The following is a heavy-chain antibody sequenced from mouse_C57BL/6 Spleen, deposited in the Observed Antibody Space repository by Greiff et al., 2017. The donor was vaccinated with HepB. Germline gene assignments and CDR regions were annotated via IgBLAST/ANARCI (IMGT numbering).Heavy chain of an antibody. D-gene: IGHD4-1*01. J-gene: IGHJ2*01. CDR2: ISSGGSYT. CDR3: GRRGPGTVDYFDY. Sequence: EVHLVESGGDLVKPGGSLKLSCAASGFTFSSYGMSWVRQTPDKRLEWVATISSGGSYTYYPDSVKGRFTISRDNAKNTLYLQMSSLKSEDTAMYYCGRRGPGTVDYFDYWGQGTTLTVSS. CDR1: GFTFSSYG. V-gene: IGHV5-6*01.